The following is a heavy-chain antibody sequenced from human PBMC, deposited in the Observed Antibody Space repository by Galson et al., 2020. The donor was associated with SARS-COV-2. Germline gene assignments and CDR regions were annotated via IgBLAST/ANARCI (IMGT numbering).Heavy chain of an antibody. D-gene: IGHD6-6*01. CDR3: ADSGDSSSVRMDV. Sequence: SGPTLVKPTQTLTLTCTFSGFSLSTSGVGVGWIRQPPGKALEWHALIYWDDDKHDSPSLKTRLTITKDTTKNQVVFAMTNMEPVDTATYYSADSGDSSSVRMDVWGQGTTVTVSS. CDR1: GFSLSTSGVG. J-gene: IGHJ6*02. V-gene: IGHV2-5*02. CDR2: IYWDDDK.